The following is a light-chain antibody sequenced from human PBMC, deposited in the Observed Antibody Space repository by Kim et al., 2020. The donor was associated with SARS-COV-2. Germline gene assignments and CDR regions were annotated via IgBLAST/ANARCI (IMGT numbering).Light chain of an antibody. CDR1: QGISNF. J-gene: IGKJ1*01. CDR2: GAT. Sequence: DIQMTQSPSSLSASVGDGVTITCRASQGISNFLAWYQQKPGEPPKLLIYGATTLQLGVSTRFSGSGSGTDFTLTISDLRPEDVATYFCQKYDTAPWTFGHGTKVDIK. CDR3: QKYDTAPWT. V-gene: IGKV1-27*01.